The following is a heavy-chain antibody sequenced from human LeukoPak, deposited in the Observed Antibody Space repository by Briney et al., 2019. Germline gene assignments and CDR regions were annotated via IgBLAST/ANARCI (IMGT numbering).Heavy chain of an antibody. CDR1: GGSISSSYYY. D-gene: IGHD3-22*01. Sequence: SETLSLTCTVSGGSISSSYYYWGWIRQPPGKGLEWIGSIYSSGSTYYSPSLKSRVTISVDTSKNQFSLKLSSVTAADTAVYYCARGRYYDSSGYYSGFDYWGQGTLVTVSS. CDR2: IYSSGST. CDR3: ARGRYYDSSGYYSGFDY. J-gene: IGHJ4*02. V-gene: IGHV4-39*07.